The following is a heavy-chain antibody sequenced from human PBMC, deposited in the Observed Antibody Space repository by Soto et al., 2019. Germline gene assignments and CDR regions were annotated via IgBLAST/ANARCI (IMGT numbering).Heavy chain of an antibody. CDR1: VFTVSSNY. V-gene: IGHV3-53*01. D-gene: IGHD2-15*01. CDR2: IYSGGST. J-gene: IGHJ6*02. Sequence: GWSLRLSCASSVFTVSSNYMSWVRQAPGKGLEWVSVIYSGGSTYYADSVKGRFTISRDNSKNTLYLQMNSLRAEDTAVYYCARDTRYCSGGSCDYGMDVWGQGTTVTVSS. CDR3: ARDTRYCSGGSCDYGMDV.